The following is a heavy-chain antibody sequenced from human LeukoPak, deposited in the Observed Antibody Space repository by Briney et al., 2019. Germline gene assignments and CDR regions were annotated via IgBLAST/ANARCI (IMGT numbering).Heavy chain of an antibody. J-gene: IGHJ6*04. CDR1: GFIFNMYS. Sequence: PGGSLRLSCAASGFIFNMYSMSWVRQAPGKGLEWVSYISGSGNYIYNADSVKGRFTISGDNAKNSLYLQMNSLRAEDTAVYYCAELGITMIGGVWGKGTTVTISS. V-gene: IGHV3-21*01. CDR3: AELGITMIGGV. D-gene: IGHD3-10*02. CDR2: ISGSGNYI.